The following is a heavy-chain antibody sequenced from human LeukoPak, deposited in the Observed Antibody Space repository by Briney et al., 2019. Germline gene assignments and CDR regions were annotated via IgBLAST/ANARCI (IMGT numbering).Heavy chain of an antibody. J-gene: IGHJ3*02. V-gene: IGHV3-23*01. CDR1: GFTFASYP. D-gene: IGHD4-11*01. CDR2: IGGGGGTT. Sequence: PGGSLRLSCAASGFTFASYPLNWVRQAPGKGLEWVSVIGGGGGTTNYADSVDGRFFVSRDNSKNTLFLQINSLRAEDPAIYYCARARGYSYSDSFDMWGQGTMVTVSS. CDR3: ARARGYSYSDSFDM.